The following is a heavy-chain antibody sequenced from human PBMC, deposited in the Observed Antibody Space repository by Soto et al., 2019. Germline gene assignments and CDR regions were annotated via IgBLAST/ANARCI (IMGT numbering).Heavy chain of an antibody. D-gene: IGHD5-12*01. J-gene: IGHJ4*02. CDR3: ARDLRSGYDTYFDY. Sequence: ASVKVSCKASGYTFTGYYMHWVRQAPGQGLEWMGWINPNTGVTNYAQKFQGRVTMTRDTSISTAYMELSRLRSDDTAMYYCARDLRSGYDTYFDYWRKGGMVTVSS. V-gene: IGHV1-2*02. CDR2: INPNTGVT. CDR1: GYTFTGYY.